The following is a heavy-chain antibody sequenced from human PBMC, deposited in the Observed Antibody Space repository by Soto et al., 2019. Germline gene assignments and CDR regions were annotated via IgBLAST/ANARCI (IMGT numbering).Heavy chain of an antibody. CDR3: ARGRYCLTGRCFPNWFDS. Sequence: SSETLSLTCSVSGDSISNLDYFWAWIRQPPGQALEYIGYIYKSATTYYNPSFESRVAISVDTSKSQFSLNVTSVTAADTAVYFCARGRYCLTGRCFPNWFDSWGQGALVTVSS. D-gene: IGHD7-27*01. CDR2: IYKSATT. V-gene: IGHV4-30-4*01. J-gene: IGHJ5*01. CDR1: GDSISNLDYF.